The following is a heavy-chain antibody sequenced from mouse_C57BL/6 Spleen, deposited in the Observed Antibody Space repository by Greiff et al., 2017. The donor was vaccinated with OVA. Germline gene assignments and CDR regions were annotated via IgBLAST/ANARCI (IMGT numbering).Heavy chain of an antibody. V-gene: IGHV1-55*01. CDR2: INPGSGST. J-gene: IGHJ2*01. D-gene: IGHD1-1*01. CDR1: GYTFTSYW. CDR3: ARRRFDYGSSPFDY. Sequence: QVQLQQPGAELVKPGASVKMSCKASGYTFTSYWIPWVKQRPGQGLEWIGDINPGSGSTNYNEKFKSKATLTVDTSSSTAYMQLSSLTSEDAAVYYCARRRFDYGSSPFDYWGQGTTLTVSS.